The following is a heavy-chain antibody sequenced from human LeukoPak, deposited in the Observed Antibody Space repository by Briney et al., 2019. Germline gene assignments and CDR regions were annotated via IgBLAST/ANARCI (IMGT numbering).Heavy chain of an antibody. V-gene: IGHV3-30*04. Sequence: PGGSLRLSCAASGFTFSTYAMHWVRQAPGKGLEWVAVISYDGSNKYYADSVKGRFTISRDNSKNTLYLQMNSLRAEDTAVYYCARAPLVGDYAYFQHWGRGTLVTASS. CDR3: ARAPLVGDYAYFQH. CDR1: GFTFSTYA. J-gene: IGHJ1*01. CDR2: ISYDGSNK. D-gene: IGHD4-17*01.